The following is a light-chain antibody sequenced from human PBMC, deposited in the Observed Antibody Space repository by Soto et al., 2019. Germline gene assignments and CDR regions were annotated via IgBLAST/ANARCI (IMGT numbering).Light chain of an antibody. CDR2: DAS. J-gene: IGKJ4*01. V-gene: IGKV3-15*01. CDR1: HRVNTY. Sequence: EIVMTQSPATLSVSPGERATLSCRASHRVNTYLAWYQQRPGQAPRLLIYDASTRATGIPDRFSGSGSGTEFTLTISSLQSEDFAVYYCQHYNNWLGTFGGGTKVDIK. CDR3: QHYNNWLGT.